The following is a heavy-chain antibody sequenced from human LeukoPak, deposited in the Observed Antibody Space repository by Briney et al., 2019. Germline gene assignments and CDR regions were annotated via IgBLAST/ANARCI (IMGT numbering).Heavy chain of an antibody. CDR1: GDSITSYH. V-gene: IGHV4-59*01. D-gene: IGHD3-22*01. Sequence: AGTLSLTCTVSGDSITSYHWSWIRQPPGKGLEWIGYVHCSGSTSDNPSLKSRVTISVDTSKNQISLKLSSVTAADTAVYFCARDLHSSAYQGHGWFDPWGQGTLVTVS. CDR2: VHCSGST. CDR3: ARDLHSSAYQGHGWFDP. J-gene: IGHJ5*02.